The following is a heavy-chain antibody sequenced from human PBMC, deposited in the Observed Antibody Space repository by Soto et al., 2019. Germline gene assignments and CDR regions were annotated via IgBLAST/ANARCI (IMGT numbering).Heavy chain of an antibody. D-gene: IGHD4-17*01. CDR2: ISYDGRNK. CDR3: XXXRDFFGDSXXXXXXX. J-gene: IGHJ3*01. Sequence: QVQLVESGGGVVQPGRSLRLSCAASGFTFSSYGMHWVRQAPGKGLEWVTVISYDGRNKYYADSVKGRFTFSRDNSKSNLYLXMNNLRVEDTXXXXXXXXRDFFGDSXXXXXXXWGQ. CDR1: GFTFSSYG. V-gene: IGHV3-30*03.